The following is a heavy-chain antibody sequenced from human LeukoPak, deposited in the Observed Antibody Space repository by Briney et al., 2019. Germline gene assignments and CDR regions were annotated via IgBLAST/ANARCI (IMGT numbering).Heavy chain of an antibody. Sequence: GGSLRLSCAASGFTFADYTMHWVRQAPGKGLEWVSGISWNSGIIHYADSVKGRFTISRDNAKNSLSLQMTSLRAEDMALYYCAKVASSGSYYEAYFDYWGQGTLVTVSS. D-gene: IGHD1-26*01. CDR2: ISWNSGII. CDR1: GFTFADYT. CDR3: AKVASSGSYYEAYFDY. J-gene: IGHJ4*02. V-gene: IGHV3-9*03.